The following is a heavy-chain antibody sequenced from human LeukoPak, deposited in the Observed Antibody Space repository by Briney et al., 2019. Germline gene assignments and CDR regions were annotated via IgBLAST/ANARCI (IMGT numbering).Heavy chain of an antibody. Sequence: GASVKVSCKASGYTFTSYYMHWVRQAPGQGLEWMGIINPSGGSTSYAQKSQGRVTMTRDTSTSTVYMELSSLRSEDTAVYYCARDTGDYYDSSGYIDYWGQGTLVTVSS. CDR1: GYTFTSYY. J-gene: IGHJ4*02. CDR3: ARDTGDYYDSSGYIDY. CDR2: INPSGGST. D-gene: IGHD3-22*01. V-gene: IGHV1-46*01.